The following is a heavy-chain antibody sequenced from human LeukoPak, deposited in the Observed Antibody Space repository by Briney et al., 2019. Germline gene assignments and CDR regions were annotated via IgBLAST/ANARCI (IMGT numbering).Heavy chain of an antibody. CDR2: FYTSGSA. CDR3: ARDLGYSASY. CDR1: GGSVNVGSYY. J-gene: IGHJ4*02. D-gene: IGHD3-22*01. Sequence: PPQTLSLTCTVSGGSVNVGSYYWTWIRQPAGKGLEWIGHFYTSGSAKYNPSLMSRVTISVDTSKNQFSLKLNSVTAADTAVYYCARDLGYSASYWGQGTLVTVSS. V-gene: IGHV4-61*09.